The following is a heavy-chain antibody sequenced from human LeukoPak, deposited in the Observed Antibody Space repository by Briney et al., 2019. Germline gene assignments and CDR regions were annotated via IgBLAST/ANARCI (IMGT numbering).Heavy chain of an antibody. D-gene: IGHD3-22*01. Sequence: SETLSLTCAVSGGSISSSNWWSWGRQPPGKGLEWIGEIYHSGSTNYNPSLKSRVAISVDKSKNQFSLKLSSVTAADTAVYYCARESGHSSGYDAFDVWGQGTKVTVSS. CDR2: IYHSGST. CDR3: ARESGHSSGYDAFDV. J-gene: IGHJ3*01. CDR1: GGSISSSNW. V-gene: IGHV4-4*02.